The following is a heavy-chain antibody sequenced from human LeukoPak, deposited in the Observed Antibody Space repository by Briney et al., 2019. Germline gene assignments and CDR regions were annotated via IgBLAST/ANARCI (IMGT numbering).Heavy chain of an antibody. Sequence: PSETLSLTCAVYGGSFSGYYWSWIRQPPGKGLEWIGEINHRGSTNYNPSLKSRVTISVDASRNQFSLKLTSVTAADTAVFYCARGLDSGGDYWGQGTLVTVSS. CDR1: GGSFSGYY. D-gene: IGHD6-25*01. J-gene: IGHJ4*02. CDR3: ARGLDSGGDY. CDR2: INHRGST. V-gene: IGHV4-34*01.